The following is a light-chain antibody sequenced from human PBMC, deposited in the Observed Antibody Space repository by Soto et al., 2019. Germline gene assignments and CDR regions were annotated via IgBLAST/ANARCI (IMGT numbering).Light chain of an antibody. CDR1: SSDVGGYKY. Sequence: QSVLTQPASVSGSPGQSITISCTGTSSDVGGYKYVSWYQQHPGKAPKLMIYEVTNRPSGVSNRFSGSKSGNTASLTISGLQAEDEADYYCSSYTTSSTLFGGGTKVTVL. V-gene: IGLV2-14*01. CDR2: EVT. CDR3: SSYTTSSTL. J-gene: IGLJ3*02.